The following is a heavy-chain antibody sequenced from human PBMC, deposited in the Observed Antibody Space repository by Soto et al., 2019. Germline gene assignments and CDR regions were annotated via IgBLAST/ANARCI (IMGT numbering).Heavy chain of an antibody. D-gene: IGHD1-20*01. CDR1: GFTFSSSG. J-gene: IGHJ4*02. CDR2: ISYDGSNK. V-gene: IGHV3-30*18. Sequence: AGGSLRLCCAASGFTFSSSGMHWVRQAPGKGLEWVAVISYDGSNKFYADSVKGRFTISRDNFRNTLYLQMNSLRAEDTAVYYCAKEFHSWNYFDYWGQGTLVTVSS. CDR3: AKEFHSWNYFDY.